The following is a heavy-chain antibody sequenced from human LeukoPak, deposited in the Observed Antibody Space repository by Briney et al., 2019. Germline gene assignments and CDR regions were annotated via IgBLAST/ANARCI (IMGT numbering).Heavy chain of an antibody. V-gene: IGHV1-69*02. CDR3: ARATSEIPAAALTGSKYYYYYYMDV. CDR1: GGTFSYYT. Sequence: SVKVSCKASGGTFSYYTISWVRQAPGQGLEWMGRIIPFLGITNYAQKFQGRVTIAADKSTSTAYMELSSLRSEDTAVYYCARATSEIPAAALTGSKYYYYYYMDVWDKGTTVTVSS. D-gene: IGHD2-2*01. J-gene: IGHJ6*03. CDR2: IIPFLGIT.